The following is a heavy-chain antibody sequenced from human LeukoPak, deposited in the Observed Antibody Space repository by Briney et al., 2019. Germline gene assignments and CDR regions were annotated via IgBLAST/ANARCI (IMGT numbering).Heavy chain of an antibody. CDR2: VFPNGNA. CDR1: GGSMNHYY. V-gene: IGHV4-4*07. J-gene: IGHJ3*01. D-gene: IGHD5-12*01. CDR3: ARGRAYELQNAFDF. Sequence: SETLSLTCSVSGGSMNHYYWTWIRQSAGKGLEWIGRVFPNGNADYNASLKSRLTLSIDTSRSHFSLNLRSVTAADTAVYYCARGRAYELQNAFDFWGQGAVVIVS.